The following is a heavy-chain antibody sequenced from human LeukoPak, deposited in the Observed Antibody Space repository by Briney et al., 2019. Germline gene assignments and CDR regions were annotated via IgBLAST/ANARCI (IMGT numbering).Heavy chain of an antibody. D-gene: IGHD3-10*01. CDR1: GYTFTGYY. Sequence: GASVKVSCKASGYTFTGYYMHWVRQAPGQGLEWMGWINPNSGATNYAQKFQGRVTMTRDTSISTAYMELSRLRSDDTAVYYCATILWFRELSFDYWGQGTLVTVSS. J-gene: IGHJ4*02. CDR3: ATILWFRELSFDY. CDR2: INPNSGAT. V-gene: IGHV1-2*02.